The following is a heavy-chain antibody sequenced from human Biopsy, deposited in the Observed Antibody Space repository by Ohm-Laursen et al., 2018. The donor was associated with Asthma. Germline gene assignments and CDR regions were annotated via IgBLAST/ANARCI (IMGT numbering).Heavy chain of an antibody. CDR2: INSDGSST. V-gene: IGHV3-74*01. J-gene: IGHJ1*01. CDR3: ARTFHFWSPYHAEHYQL. D-gene: IGHD3-3*02. CDR1: GFTFSSYW. Sequence: SLRLSCTASGFTFSSYWMHWVRQAPGKGLVWVSRINSDGSSTSYADSVKGRFTTSRDNAKNSLYLQMNSLRAEDTAVYYCARTFHFWSPYHAEHYQLWGQGTLVTVSS.